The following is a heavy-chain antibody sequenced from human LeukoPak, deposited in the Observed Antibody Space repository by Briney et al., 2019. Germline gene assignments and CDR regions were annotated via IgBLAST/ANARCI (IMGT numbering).Heavy chain of an antibody. Sequence: SETLSLTCAVYGGSFSGYYWSWIRQPPGKGLEWIGEINHSGSTNYNPSLKSRVTISVDTSKNQFSLKLSSVIAADTAVYYCARVRYYDSSGYVDYWGQGTLVTVSS. CDR1: GGSFSGYY. V-gene: IGHV4-34*01. CDR2: INHSGST. J-gene: IGHJ4*02. D-gene: IGHD3-22*01. CDR3: ARVRYYDSSGYVDY.